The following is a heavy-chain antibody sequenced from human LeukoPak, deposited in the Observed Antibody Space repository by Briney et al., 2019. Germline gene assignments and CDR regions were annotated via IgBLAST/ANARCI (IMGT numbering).Heavy chain of an antibody. CDR3: ARERGTYYDILTGYFDY. CDR2: INHSGST. CDR1: GGSFSGYY. Sequence: SETLSLTCAVYGGSFSGYYWSWIRQPPGKGLEWIGEINHSGSTNYNPSLKSRVTISVDTSKNQFSLKLSSVTAADTAVYYCARERGTYYDILTGYFDYWGQGTLVTVSS. V-gene: IGHV4-34*01. J-gene: IGHJ4*02. D-gene: IGHD3-9*01.